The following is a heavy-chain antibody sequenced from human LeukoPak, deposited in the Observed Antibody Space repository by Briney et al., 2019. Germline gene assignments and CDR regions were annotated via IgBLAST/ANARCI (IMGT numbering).Heavy chain of an antibody. CDR2: INPSGGST. CDR1: GYTFTSYY. CDR3: ARDGSGITMIMNWFDP. V-gene: IGHV1-46*01. Sequence: ASVKVSCKASGYTFTSYYMHWVRQAPGQGLEWMGIINPSGGSTSYAQKFQGRVTMTRDMSTSTVYMELSSLRSEDTAVYYCARDGSGITMIMNWFDPWGQGTLVTVS. D-gene: IGHD3-22*01. J-gene: IGHJ5*02.